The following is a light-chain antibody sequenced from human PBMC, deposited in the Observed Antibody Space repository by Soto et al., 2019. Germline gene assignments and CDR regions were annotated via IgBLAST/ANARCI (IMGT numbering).Light chain of an antibody. J-gene: IGLJ3*02. V-gene: IGLV2-8*01. CDR1: SSDVGAYNY. CDR3: SSFASSNTWV. CDR2: EVT. Sequence: QSALTQPPSASGSPGHSVTISCTGTSSDVGAYNYVSWYQQHAGKAPKLVIYEVTKRPSGVPDRFSGSKSANTASLTVSGLQAEDEADYYCSSFASSNTWVFGGGTQLTVL.